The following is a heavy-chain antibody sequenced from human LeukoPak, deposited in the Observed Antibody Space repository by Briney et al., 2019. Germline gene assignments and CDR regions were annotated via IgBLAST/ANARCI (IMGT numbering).Heavy chain of an antibody. CDR2: IYHSGST. J-gene: IGHJ4*02. Sequence: SETLSLTRTVSGYSLNSGYYWGWIRQPPGKGLEWIGSIYHSGSTYYNSSLKSRVTISVDTSKNQFSLKLSSVTASDTAIYYCARGGWIHLWPWDYWGQGTLVTVSS. V-gene: IGHV4-38-2*02. D-gene: IGHD5-18*01. CDR1: GYSLNSGYY. CDR3: ARGGWIHLWPWDY.